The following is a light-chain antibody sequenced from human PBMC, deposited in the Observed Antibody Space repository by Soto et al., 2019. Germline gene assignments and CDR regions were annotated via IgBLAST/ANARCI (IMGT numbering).Light chain of an antibody. CDR1: SSNIGAGYD. Sequence: QSVLTQPPSVSGAPGQRVTISCTGSSSNIGAGYDVHWYQQLPGRAPKLLIYGNNNRPSGVPDRFSGSKSGTSASLAITGLQAEDEADYYCLSFESSLSVVFGGGTKLTVL. CDR3: LSFESSLSVV. V-gene: IGLV1-40*01. J-gene: IGLJ2*01. CDR2: GNN.